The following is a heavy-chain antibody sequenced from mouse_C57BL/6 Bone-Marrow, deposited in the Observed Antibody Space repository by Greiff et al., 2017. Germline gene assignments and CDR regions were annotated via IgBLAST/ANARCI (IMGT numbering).Heavy chain of an antibody. CDR1: GFNIKDDY. CDR3: TTHNYGSSYARDY. CDR2: IDPENGDT. D-gene: IGHD1-1*01. Sequence: DVKLVESGAELVRPGASVKLSCTASGFNIKDDYMHWVKQRPEQGLEWIGWIDPENGDTEYASKFQGKATITADTSSNTAYLQLSSLTSEDTAVYYCTTHNYGSSYARDYWGQGTSVTVSS. V-gene: IGHV14-4*01. J-gene: IGHJ4*01.